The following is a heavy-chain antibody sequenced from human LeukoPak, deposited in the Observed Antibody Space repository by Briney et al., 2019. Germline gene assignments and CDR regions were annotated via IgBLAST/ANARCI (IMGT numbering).Heavy chain of an antibody. D-gene: IGHD3-16*01. V-gene: IGHV4-61*02. CDR3: ARGGLTATGFDY. J-gene: IGHJ4*02. CDR2: IYTSGST. Sequence: SQTLSLTCTVSGGSISSGSYYWSWIQQPAGKGLEWIGRIYTSGSTNYNPSLKSRVTISVDTSKNQFSLKLSSVTAADTAVYYCARGGLTATGFDYWGQGTLVTVSS. CDR1: GGSISSGSYY.